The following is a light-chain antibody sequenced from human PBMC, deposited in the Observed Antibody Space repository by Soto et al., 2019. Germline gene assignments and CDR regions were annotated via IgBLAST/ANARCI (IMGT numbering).Light chain of an antibody. Sequence: QPALTQPASVSGSPGQSITISCTGTSSDVGSYNYVSWYQQHPGKAPKLMIYEVSDRPSGISSRFSGPKSGNTASLTISGLQTEDEADYYCSSYTSSSTLFGTGTKVTVL. J-gene: IGLJ1*01. CDR2: EVS. V-gene: IGLV2-14*01. CDR3: SSYTSSSTL. CDR1: SSDVGSYNY.